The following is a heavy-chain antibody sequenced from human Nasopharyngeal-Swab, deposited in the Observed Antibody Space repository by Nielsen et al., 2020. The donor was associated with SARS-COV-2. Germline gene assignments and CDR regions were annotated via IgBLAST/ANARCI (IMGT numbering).Heavy chain of an antibody. J-gene: IGHJ4*02. CDR1: GYTFTSYA. V-gene: IGHV1-3*01. D-gene: IGHD5-18*01. CDR2: INAGNGNT. Sequence: ASVKVSCKASGYTFTSYAMHWVRQAPGQRLEWMGWINAGNGNTKYSQKFQGRVTITRDTSASTAYMELSGLRSEDTAVYYCARDLRGYSYGYDYWGQGTLVTVSS. CDR3: ARDLRGYSYGYDY.